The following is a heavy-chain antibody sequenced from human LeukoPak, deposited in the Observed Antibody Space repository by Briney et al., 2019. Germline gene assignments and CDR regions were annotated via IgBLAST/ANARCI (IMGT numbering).Heavy chain of an antibody. V-gene: IGHV3-30*18. J-gene: IGHJ4*02. CDR2: ISNDGTNK. CDR1: GFTFSNYG. CDR3: AKESTWTGTDTNYFDY. Sequence: GRSLRLSCAASGFTFSNYGMHWVRQAPGKGLEWVAVISNDGTNKYYADSVKGRFTFSRDNSKTTLYLQMNSLRTEDTAVYYCAKESTWTGTDTNYFDYWGQGTLVAVSS. D-gene: IGHD3/OR15-3a*01.